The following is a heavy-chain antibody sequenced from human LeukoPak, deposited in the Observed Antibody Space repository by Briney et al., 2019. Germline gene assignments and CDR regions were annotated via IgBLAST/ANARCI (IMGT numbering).Heavy chain of an antibody. V-gene: IGHV1-58*02. CDR2: IVVGSGNT. CDR1: GYTFTGYY. J-gene: IGHJ4*02. Sequence: SVKVSCKASGYTFTGYYMHWVRQAPGQRLEWIGWIVVGSGNTNYAQKFQERVTITRDMSTSTAYMELSRLRSDDTAVYYCARGLYYGSGSYLLDYWGQGTLVTVSS. CDR3: ARGLYYGSGSYLLDY. D-gene: IGHD3-10*01.